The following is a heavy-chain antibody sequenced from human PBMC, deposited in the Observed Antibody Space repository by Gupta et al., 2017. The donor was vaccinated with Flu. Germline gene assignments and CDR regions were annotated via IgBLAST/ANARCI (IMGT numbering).Heavy chain of an antibody. CDR2: LSHDGSRT. CDR1: GFTFRSYG. CDR3: AKEDVGDCSGSSCPNYYLDY. Sequence: QVQLVGSVGGGVELGRSVSLSCAAAGFTFRSYGVPGVRRAPGTGLEWGAVLSHDGSRTYYADSVKGRFNISRDNSKNTLYLHMDRQRPGDTAVYYCAKEDVGDCSGSSCPNYYLDYWGQGTLVTVSS. V-gene: IGHV3-30*18. D-gene: IGHD2-15*01. J-gene: IGHJ4*02.